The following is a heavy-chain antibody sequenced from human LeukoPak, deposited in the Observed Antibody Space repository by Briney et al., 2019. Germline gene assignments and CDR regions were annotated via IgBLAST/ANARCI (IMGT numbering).Heavy chain of an antibody. CDR3: ARVHRGYSYGRLDY. CDR2: ISSSDNTI. CDR1: GFIFSSYA. D-gene: IGHD5-18*01. V-gene: IGHV3-48*02. Sequence: GGSLRLSCVVSGFIFSSYAMNWVRQAPGKGLEWVSYISSSDNTIHYADSVKGRFTISRDNAKNSLYLEMNSLRDEDTAVYYCARVHRGYSYGRLDYWGQGTLVTVSS. J-gene: IGHJ4*02.